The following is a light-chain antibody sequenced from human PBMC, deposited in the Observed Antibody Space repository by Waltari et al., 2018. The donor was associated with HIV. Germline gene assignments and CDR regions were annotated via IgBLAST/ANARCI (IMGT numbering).Light chain of an antibody. CDR2: NNN. CDR3: ATWEHRLNGPI. CDR1: SSTLGPSS. J-gene: IGLJ2*01. V-gene: IGLV1-44*01. Sequence: QSVLTQPPSASGTPGQRVTISCSGGSSTLGPSSVNWHQQVPGTAPKLLIYNNNQCPSGVPDRFSGSKSGTSASLAISGLQSEDEADYYCATWEHRLNGPIFGGGTRLTVL.